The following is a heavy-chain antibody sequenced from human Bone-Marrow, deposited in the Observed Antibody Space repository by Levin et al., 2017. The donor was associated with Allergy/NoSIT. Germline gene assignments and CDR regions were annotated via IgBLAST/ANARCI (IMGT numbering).Heavy chain of an antibody. V-gene: IGHV3-53*01. CDR2: LYSGVHT. CDR3: ARASMRSSWYWFFDY. J-gene: IGHJ4*02. CDR1: GLHVRSSY. D-gene: IGHD6-13*01. Sequence: PGGSLRLSCAASGLHVRSSYMTWVRQAPGKGLQWVALLYSGVHTEYADSVKGRFTISRDNSKNMLYLQMNSLRAEDTAVYYCARASMRSSWYWFFDYWGQGTLVTVSS.